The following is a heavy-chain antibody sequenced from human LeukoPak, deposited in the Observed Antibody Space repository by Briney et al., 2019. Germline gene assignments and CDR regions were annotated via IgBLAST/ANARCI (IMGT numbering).Heavy chain of an antibody. CDR3: AREARSEMATIRGIDY. CDR1: GDSVSSNSAA. J-gene: IGHJ4*02. Sequence: SQTLSLTCAISGDSVSSNSAAWNWIRQSPSRGLEWLGRTYYRSKWYNDYAVSVKSRITINPDTSKNQFSLQLNSVTPEDTAVCYCAREARSEMATIRGIDYWGQGTLVTVSS. D-gene: IGHD5-24*01. V-gene: IGHV6-1*01. CDR2: TYYRSKWYN.